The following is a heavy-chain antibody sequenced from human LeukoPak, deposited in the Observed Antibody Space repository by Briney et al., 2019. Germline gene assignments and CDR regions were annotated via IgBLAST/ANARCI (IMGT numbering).Heavy chain of an antibody. CDR2: INPNSGGT. CDR1: GYTFTGYY. J-gene: IGHJ4*02. D-gene: IGHD3-10*01. CDR3: ANHWFGELSRFDY. Sequence: GASVKVSCKASGYTFTGYYMHWVRQAPGQGVEWMGRINPNSGGTNYAQRFQGRVTMTRDTSISTAYMELSRLRSDDTAVYYCANHWFGELSRFDYWGQGTLVTVSS. V-gene: IGHV1-2*06.